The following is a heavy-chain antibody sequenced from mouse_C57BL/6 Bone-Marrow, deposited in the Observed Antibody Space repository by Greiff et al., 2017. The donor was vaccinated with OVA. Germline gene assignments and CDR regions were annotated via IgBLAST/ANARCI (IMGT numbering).Heavy chain of an antibody. V-gene: IGHV5-6*01. J-gene: IGHJ3*01. CDR3: ARNGIYDGYYVWFAY. D-gene: IGHD2-3*01. CDR2: ISSGGSYT. Sequence: EVQVVESGGDLVKPGGSLKLSCAASGFTFSSYGMSWVRQTPDKRLEWVATISSGGSYTYYPDSVKGRFTISRDNAKNTLYLQMSSLKSEDTAMYYCARNGIYDGYYVWFAYWGQGTLVTVSA. CDR1: GFTFSSYG.